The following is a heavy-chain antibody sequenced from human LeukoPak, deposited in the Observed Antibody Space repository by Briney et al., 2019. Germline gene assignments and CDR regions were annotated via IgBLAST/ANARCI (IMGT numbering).Heavy chain of an antibody. J-gene: IGHJ4*02. D-gene: IGHD5-18*01. CDR3: AKDPTKTAMVARYFDY. Sequence: GGSLRLSCAASGFTFSSYAMSWVRQAPGKGLEWVSAISGSGGSTYYADSVKGRFTISRDNSKNTLYLQMNSLRAEDTAVYYCAKDPTKTAMVARYFDYWGQGTLVTVPS. CDR2: ISGSGGST. V-gene: IGHV3-23*01. CDR1: GFTFSSYA.